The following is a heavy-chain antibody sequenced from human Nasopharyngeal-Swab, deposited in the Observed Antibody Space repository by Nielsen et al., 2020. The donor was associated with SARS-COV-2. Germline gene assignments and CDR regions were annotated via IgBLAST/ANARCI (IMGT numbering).Heavy chain of an antibody. CDR3: ARPAGGGYFDY. CDR2: IYPGDSDT. Sequence: VRQMPGKGLEWMGIIYPGDSDTRYSPSFQGQVTVSADKSISTAYLQWSSLKASDTAMYYCARPAGGGYFDYWGQGTLVTVSS. J-gene: IGHJ4*02. D-gene: IGHD3-16*01. V-gene: IGHV5-51*01.